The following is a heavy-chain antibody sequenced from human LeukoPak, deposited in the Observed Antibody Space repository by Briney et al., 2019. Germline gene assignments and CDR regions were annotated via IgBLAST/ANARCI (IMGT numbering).Heavy chain of an antibody. CDR3: ARGSGNGDY. V-gene: IGHV3-23*01. CDR1: GLTFSAFG. Sequence: GGSLRLSCAASGLTFSAFGMNWVRQAPGKGLEWVSTITKSGDSTYYVDSVKGRFTISRDNSKNTLYLQMNSLRAEDTAVYYCARGSGNGDYWGQGTLVTVSS. D-gene: IGHD4-23*01. J-gene: IGHJ4*02. CDR2: ITKSGDST.